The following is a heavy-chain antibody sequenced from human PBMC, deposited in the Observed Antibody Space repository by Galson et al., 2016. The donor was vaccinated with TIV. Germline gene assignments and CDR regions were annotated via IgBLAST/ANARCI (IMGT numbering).Heavy chain of an antibody. CDR2: IYESGTT. V-gene: IGHV4-38-2*02. J-gene: IGHJ6*02. D-gene: IGHD4-17*01. CDR3: MREGSTVTMHHYFGKDV. Sequence: SLTCTVSGYSIKSGYFWGWIRQPPGKGLQWLGSIYESGTTYSHPSLKSRLTMSVDTSKNQFSLKLSSVTAADTAVYYCMREGSTVTMHHYFGKDVWGQGTSVTVSS. CDR1: GYSIKSGYF.